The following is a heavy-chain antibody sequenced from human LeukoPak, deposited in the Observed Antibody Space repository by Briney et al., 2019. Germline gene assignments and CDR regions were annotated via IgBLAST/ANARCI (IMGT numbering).Heavy chain of an antibody. J-gene: IGHJ4*02. CDR3: ARGRYDSSGYYYYFDY. D-gene: IGHD3-22*01. V-gene: IGHV3-66*02. Sequence: GGSLRLSCAASGFTVSSNYMSWVRQAPGKGLEWVSIIYSGGSTYYADSVKGRFTISRDNSKNTLYHQMNSLRAEDTAVYYCARGRYDSSGYYYYFDYWGQGTLVTVSS. CDR2: IYSGGST. CDR1: GFTVSSNY.